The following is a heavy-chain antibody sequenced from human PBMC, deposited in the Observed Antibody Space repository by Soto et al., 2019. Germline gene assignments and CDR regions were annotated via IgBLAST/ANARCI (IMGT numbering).Heavy chain of an antibody. D-gene: IGHD7-27*01. CDR3: ARGWGRIFDY. CDR2: INHSGST. J-gene: IGHJ4*02. CDR1: GGSFSGYY. V-gene: IGHV4-34*01. Sequence: QVQLQQWGAGLLKPSETLSLTCAVYGGSFSGYYWNWIRQPPGKGLEWIGEINHSGSTNYNPSLKSRVTISVDTSKNQFSLKLSSVTAAGTAVYYCARGWGRIFDYWGQGILVTVSS.